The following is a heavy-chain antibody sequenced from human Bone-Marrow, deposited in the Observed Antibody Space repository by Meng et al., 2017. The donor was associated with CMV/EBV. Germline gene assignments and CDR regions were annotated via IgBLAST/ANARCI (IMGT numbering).Heavy chain of an antibody. J-gene: IGHJ4*02. Sequence: GGSLRLSCAASGFTFSDSAMHWVRQAPGKGLEWVSSISSSSSYIYYADSVKGRFTISRDNAKNSLYLQMNSLRAEDTAVYYCARDAYHYDFWSDRTSIDYWGQGTLVTVSS. V-gene: IGHV3-21*01. CDR1: GFTFSDSA. CDR2: ISSSSSYI. D-gene: IGHD3-3*01. CDR3: ARDAYHYDFWSDRTSIDY.